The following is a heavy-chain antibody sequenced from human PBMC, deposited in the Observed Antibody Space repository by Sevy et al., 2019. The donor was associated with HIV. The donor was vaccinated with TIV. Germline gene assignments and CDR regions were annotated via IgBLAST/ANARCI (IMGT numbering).Heavy chain of an antibody. Sequence: ASVKVSCKASGYTFTSYGISWVRQAPGQGLEWMGWISAYNGNTNYPQKLQGSVTMTTDTSTSTAYMELRSLRSDDTAVYYCARDEEQLTYYYYGMDVWGQGTTVTVSS. V-gene: IGHV1-18*01. CDR1: GYTFTSYG. J-gene: IGHJ6*02. D-gene: IGHD6-6*01. CDR2: ISAYNGNT. CDR3: ARDEEQLTYYYYGMDV.